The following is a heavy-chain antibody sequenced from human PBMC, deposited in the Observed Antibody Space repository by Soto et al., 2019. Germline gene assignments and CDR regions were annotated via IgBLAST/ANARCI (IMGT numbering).Heavy chain of an antibody. V-gene: IGHV4-34*01. CDR1: GGSFSGYY. Sequence: QVQLQQWGAGLLKPSETLSLTCAVYGGSFSGYYWSWIRQPPGKGLEWIGEINHSGSTNYNPSLKSRVTISVDKSKNQFSLKLSSVTAADTAVYYCARGKKPRSAYYFDYWGQGTMVTVSS. CDR3: ARGKKPRSAYYFDY. J-gene: IGHJ4*02. CDR2: INHSGST. D-gene: IGHD6-25*01.